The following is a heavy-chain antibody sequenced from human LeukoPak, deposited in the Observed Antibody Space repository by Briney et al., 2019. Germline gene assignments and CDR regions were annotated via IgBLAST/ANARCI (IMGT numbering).Heavy chain of an antibody. D-gene: IGHD5-18*01. Sequence: ASVKLSCKASGYTFTGYYIHWVRQAPGQGLEWMGWINPQSRATNDAQNCQGRGTLARDTSISTAYMELSSLRSDDTAVYYCARGVDTAVIPYYYYYMDVWGIGTTVTVSS. J-gene: IGHJ6*03. CDR2: INPQSRAT. CDR1: GYTFTGYY. V-gene: IGHV1-2*02. CDR3: ARGVDTAVIPYYYYYMDV.